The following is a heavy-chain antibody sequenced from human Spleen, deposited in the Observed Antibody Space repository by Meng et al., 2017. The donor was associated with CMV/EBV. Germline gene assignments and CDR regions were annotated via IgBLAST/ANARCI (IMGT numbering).Heavy chain of an antibody. CDR3: VRDSGPEDAFGV. CDR2: TYYRSKWYS. J-gene: IGHJ3*01. V-gene: IGHV6-1*01. Sequence: SQTLSLTCAISGDSVSSNSAGWNWIRQSPSRGLEWLGRTYYRSKWYSDYAVSVKSRITINADTSKNQFSLQLNSVTPEDTAVYYCVRDSGPEDAFGVWGQGTMVTVSS. CDR1: GDSVSSNSAG.